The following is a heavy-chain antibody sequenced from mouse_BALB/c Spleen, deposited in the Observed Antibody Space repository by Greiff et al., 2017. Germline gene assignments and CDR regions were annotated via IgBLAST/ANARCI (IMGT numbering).Heavy chain of an antibody. CDR1: GYTFTSYW. D-gene: IGHD1-1*01. V-gene: IGHV1-7*01. CDR2: INPSTGYT. CDR3: ARGDYYGSRDAMDY. J-gene: IGHJ4*01. Sequence: QVQLQQSGAELAKPGASVKMSCKASGYTFTSYWMHWLKQRPGQGLEWIGYINPSTGYTEYNQKFKDKATLTADKSSSTAYMQLSSLTSEDSAVYYCARGDYYGSRDAMDYWGQGTSVTVSS.